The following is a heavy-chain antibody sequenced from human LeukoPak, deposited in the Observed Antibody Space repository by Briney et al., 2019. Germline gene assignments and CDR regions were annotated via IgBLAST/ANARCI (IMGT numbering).Heavy chain of an antibody. J-gene: IGHJ3*02. CDR1: GFTFSSYA. CDR3: ARGGPYYDSSGYYLGVGAFDI. Sequence: TGGSLRLSCAASGFTFSSYAMSWVRQAPGKGLEWLSGVSGSGSSTYYADSVKGRFTVSRDNSKNTLYLQMNSLRAEDTAVYYCARGGPYYDSSGYYLGVGAFDIWGQGTMVTVSS. D-gene: IGHD3-22*01. V-gene: IGHV3-23*01. CDR2: VSGSGSST.